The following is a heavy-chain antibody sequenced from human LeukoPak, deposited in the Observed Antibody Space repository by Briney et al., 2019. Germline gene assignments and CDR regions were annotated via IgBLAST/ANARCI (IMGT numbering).Heavy chain of an antibody. Sequence: GGSLRLSCAASGFTFSSYAMSWVRQAPGKGLEWVSAISGSGGSTSYADSVKGRFTISRDNSKNTLYLQMNSLGAEDTAVYYCAILPRFLEWLPNFDYWGQGTLVTVSS. CDR2: ISGSGGST. D-gene: IGHD3-3*01. V-gene: IGHV3-23*01. CDR3: AILPRFLEWLPNFDY. CDR1: GFTFSSYA. J-gene: IGHJ4*02.